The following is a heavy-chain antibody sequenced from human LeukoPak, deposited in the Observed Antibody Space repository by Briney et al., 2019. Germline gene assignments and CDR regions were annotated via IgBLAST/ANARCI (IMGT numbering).Heavy chain of an antibody. CDR3: ARSYCGGDCYRVGFDY. V-gene: IGHV1-18*01. CDR1: GYIFTSYG. D-gene: IGHD2-21*02. J-gene: IGHJ4*02. Sequence: ASVKVSCKTSGYIFTSYGISWVRQAPEQGLEWMGWISAYNGNTNYAQKLQGRVTMTTDTSTSTAYMELRSLRSDDTAVYYCARSYCGGDCYRVGFDYWGQGTLVTVSS. CDR2: ISAYNGNT.